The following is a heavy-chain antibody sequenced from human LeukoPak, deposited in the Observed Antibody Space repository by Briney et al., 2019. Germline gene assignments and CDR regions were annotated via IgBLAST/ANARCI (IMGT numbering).Heavy chain of an antibody. V-gene: IGHV3-23*01. CDR2: VSGSGGST. CDR1: GFTFSSYA. D-gene: IGHD2-15*01. CDR3: AKDLAPSTLSGLFDY. Sequence: GGSLRLSCAASGFTFSSYAMSWVRQAPGKGLEWVSAVSGSGGSTYYADSVKGRFTISRDNSKNTLYLQMNSLRAEDTAVYYCAKDLAPSTLSGLFDYWGQGTLATVSS. J-gene: IGHJ4*02.